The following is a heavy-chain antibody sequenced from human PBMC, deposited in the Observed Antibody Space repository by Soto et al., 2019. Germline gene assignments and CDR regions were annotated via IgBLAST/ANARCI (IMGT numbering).Heavy chain of an antibody. CDR1: GVTFSGYS. CDR3: AREYRYYDSSGYYYDPY. J-gene: IGHJ4*02. D-gene: IGHD3-22*01. Sequence: TGGSLRVSCGAAGVTFSGYSMNWVRQAPGKGLEWVSSISSSSSYIYYADSVKGRFTISRDNAKNSLYLQMNSLRAEDTAVYYCAREYRYYDSSGYYYDPYWGQGTLVTVSS. V-gene: IGHV3-21*01. CDR2: ISSSSSYI.